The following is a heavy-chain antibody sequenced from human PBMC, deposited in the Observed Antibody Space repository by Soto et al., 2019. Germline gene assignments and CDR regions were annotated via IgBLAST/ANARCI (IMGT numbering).Heavy chain of an antibody. D-gene: IGHD3-10*01. CDR3: ARGWGMVRGVMET. V-gene: IGHV4-31*03. CDR1: GGSISSGGYY. J-gene: IGHJ5*02. CDR2: IYYSGST. Sequence: QVQLQESGPGLVKPSQTLSLTCTVSGGSISSGGYYWSWIRQHPGKGLEWIGYIYYSGSTYYNPSLQSRVTISVDTSKNQFSLKLSSVTAADTAVYYCARGWGMVRGVMETWGQGTLVTVSS.